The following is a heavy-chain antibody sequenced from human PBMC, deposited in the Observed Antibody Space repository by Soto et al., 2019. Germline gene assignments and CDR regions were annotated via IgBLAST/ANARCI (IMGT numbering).Heavy chain of an antibody. CDR1: GGSISSYY. V-gene: IGHV4-59*01. D-gene: IGHD2-2*01. Sequence: LETLSLTCTVSGGSISSYYWSWIRQPPGKGLEWIGYIYYSGSTNYNPSLKSRVTISVDTSKNQFSLKLSSVTAADTAVYYCARDGGIYCSSTSCPALYGMDVWGQGTTVTVSS. CDR2: IYYSGST. J-gene: IGHJ6*02. CDR3: ARDGGIYCSSTSCPALYGMDV.